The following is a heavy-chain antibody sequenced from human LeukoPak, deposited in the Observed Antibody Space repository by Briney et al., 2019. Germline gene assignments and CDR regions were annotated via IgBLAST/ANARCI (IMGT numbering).Heavy chain of an antibody. Sequence: SETLSLTCTVSGGSISSYYRSWIRQPAGKGLEWIGRIYTSGSITYNPSLKSRVSMSVDTSKNQFSLKLSSVTAADTAVYYCARDRLVWFGEFEYNWFDPWGQGTLVTVSS. V-gene: IGHV4-4*07. CDR2: IYTSGSI. D-gene: IGHD3-10*01. J-gene: IGHJ5*02. CDR3: ARDRLVWFGEFEYNWFDP. CDR1: GGSISSYY.